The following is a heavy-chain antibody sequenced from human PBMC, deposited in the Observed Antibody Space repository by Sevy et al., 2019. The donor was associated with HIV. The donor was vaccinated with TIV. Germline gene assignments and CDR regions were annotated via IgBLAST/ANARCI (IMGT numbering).Heavy chain of an antibody. CDR3: VRAIQSDGSF. D-gene: IGHD6-19*01. CDR2: IRQDGSEI. CDR1: GFNLENFW. Sequence: GGSLRLSCVASGFNLENFWMNWVRQAPGKGLEWVANIRQDGSEIYYVASVKGRFTISRDNARNLVYLQMNSHRVEDTALYYCVRAIQSDGSFWGQGALVTVSS. V-gene: IGHV3-7*01. J-gene: IGHJ4*02.